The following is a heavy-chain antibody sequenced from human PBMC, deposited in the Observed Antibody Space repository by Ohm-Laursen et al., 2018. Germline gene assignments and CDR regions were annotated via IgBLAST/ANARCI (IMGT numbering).Heavy chain of an antibody. D-gene: IGHD4-17*01. V-gene: IGHV3-7*01. CDR1: GFTFSSYW. J-gene: IGHJ4*02. CDR3: ARAGVTVTDFDY. Sequence: SLRLSCAASGFTFSSYWMSWVRQAPGKGLEWVANIKQDGSEKYYADSVKGRFTISRDNSKNTLYLQMNSLRAEDTAVYYCARAGVTVTDFDYWGQGTLVTVSS. CDR2: IKQDGSEK.